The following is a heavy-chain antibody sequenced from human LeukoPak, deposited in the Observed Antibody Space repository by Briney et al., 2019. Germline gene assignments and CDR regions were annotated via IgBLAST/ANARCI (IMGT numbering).Heavy chain of an antibody. D-gene: IGHD3-22*01. CDR3: ARGPTATMIVVVSRRARAFDI. CDR1: GDSISSSNCY. Sequence: SETLSLTCTVSGDSISSSNCYWGWIRQPPGKGLEWIGSIYFSGGTYYNASLKSRVTISVDTSKNQFSLKLSSVTAADAAVYYCARGPTATMIVVVSRRARAFDIWGQGTMVTVSS. J-gene: IGHJ3*02. CDR2: IYFSGGT. V-gene: IGHV4-39*01.